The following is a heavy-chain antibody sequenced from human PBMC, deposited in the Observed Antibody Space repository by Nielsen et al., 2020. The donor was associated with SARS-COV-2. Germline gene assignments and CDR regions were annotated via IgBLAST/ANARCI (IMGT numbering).Heavy chain of an antibody. V-gene: IGHV1-3*01. Sequence: ASVKVSCKTSGYTFTSFAIHWVRQAPGQSLEWMGWINAGNGNTKYSQKFQGRVTITRDTSASTAYMELSSLRSEDTAVYYCAREAPHYSGDFDYWGQGTLVTVSS. J-gene: IGHJ4*02. CDR3: AREAPHYSGDFDY. D-gene: IGHD2-15*01. CDR2: INAGNGNT. CDR1: GYTFTSFA.